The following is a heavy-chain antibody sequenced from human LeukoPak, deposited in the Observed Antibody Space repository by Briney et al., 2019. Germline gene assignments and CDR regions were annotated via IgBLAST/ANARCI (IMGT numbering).Heavy chain of an antibody. CDR1: GGSFSGYY. CDR3: ARGRLGVTIFGVVTDNWFDP. Sequence: SETLSLTCAVYGGSFSGYYWSWIRQPPGKGLEWIGEINHSGSTNYNPFLKSRATISVDTSKNQFSLKLSSVTAADTAAYYCARGRLGVTIFGVVTDNWFDPWGQGTLVTVSS. V-gene: IGHV4-34*01. D-gene: IGHD3-3*01. CDR2: INHSGST. J-gene: IGHJ5*02.